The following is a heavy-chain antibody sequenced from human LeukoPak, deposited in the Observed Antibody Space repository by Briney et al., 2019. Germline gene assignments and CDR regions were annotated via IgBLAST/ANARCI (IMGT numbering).Heavy chain of an antibody. CDR2: IYYSGST. CDR1: GGSISSGGYY. CDR3: ARDGYGDYVLDY. D-gene: IGHD4-17*01. Sequence: PSETLSLTCTVSGGSISSGGYYWSRIRQHPGKGLEWIGYIYYSGSTYHNPSLKSRVTISVDTSKNQFSLKLSSVTAADTAVYYCARDGYGDYVLDYWGQGTLVTVSS. V-gene: IGHV4-31*03. J-gene: IGHJ4*02.